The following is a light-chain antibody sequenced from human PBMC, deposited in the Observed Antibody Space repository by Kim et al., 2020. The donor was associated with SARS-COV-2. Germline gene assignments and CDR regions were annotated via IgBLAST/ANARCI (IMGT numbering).Light chain of an antibody. V-gene: IGKV3-15*01. Sequence: SVSPGERATRSCRASQSLSSNLAWYQQKPGQAPRLLIYGASNRGTGVPARFSGSGSGTEFTLTISSLQSEDFAVYYCQQYNNWPYTFGQGTKLEI. J-gene: IGKJ2*01. CDR2: GAS. CDR1: QSLSSN. CDR3: QQYNNWPYT.